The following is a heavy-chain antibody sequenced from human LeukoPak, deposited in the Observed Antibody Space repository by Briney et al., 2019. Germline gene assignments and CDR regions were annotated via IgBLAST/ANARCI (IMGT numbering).Heavy chain of an antibody. Sequence: ASVKVSCKASGYTFTSYGISWVRQAPGQGLEWMGWISAYNGNTNYAEKLQGRVTMTTDTSTSTAYMELRSLRSDDTGVYYCARDARTALIDHYYMDVWGKGTTDT. CDR3: ARDARTALIDHYYMDV. D-gene: IGHD2-21*02. CDR2: ISAYNGNT. CDR1: GYTFTSYG. V-gene: IGHV1-18*01. J-gene: IGHJ6*03.